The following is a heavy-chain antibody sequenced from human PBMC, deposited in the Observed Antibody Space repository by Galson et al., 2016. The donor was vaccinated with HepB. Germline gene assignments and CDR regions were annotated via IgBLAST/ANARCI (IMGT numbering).Heavy chain of an antibody. D-gene: IGHD2-21*02. Sequence: SLRLSCAASGFTFSRYAMTWVRLAPGKGLEWVSVISGSGASTLYADSVKGRFTISRDNSKNTVDLQMNILGVEDTAVYYCATTVGNCAGACSPWTIYFYYGMAVWGRGTTVTVSS. J-gene: IGHJ6*02. CDR2: ISGSGAST. CDR3: ATTVGNCAGACSPWTIYFYYGMAV. V-gene: IGHV3-23*01. CDR1: GFTFSRYA.